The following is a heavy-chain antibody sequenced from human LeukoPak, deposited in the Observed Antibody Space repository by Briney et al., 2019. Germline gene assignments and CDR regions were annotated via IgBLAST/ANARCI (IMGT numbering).Heavy chain of an antibody. V-gene: IGHV3-23*01. Sequence: GGSLRLSCAASGFTFSSYWMSWVRQAPGKGLEWVSTISPSTSTTYFADSVKGRFTVSRDNSKNTLWLQMSSLRAEDTAIYYCAKVPSYCRGVCFSYWGQGTLVTVSS. CDR1: GFTFSSYW. CDR2: ISPSTSTT. J-gene: IGHJ4*02. CDR3: AKVPSYCRGVCFSY. D-gene: IGHD2-21*02.